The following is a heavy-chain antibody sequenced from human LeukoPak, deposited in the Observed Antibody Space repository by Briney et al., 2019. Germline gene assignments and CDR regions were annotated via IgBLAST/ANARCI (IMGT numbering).Heavy chain of an antibody. V-gene: IGHV3-72*01. Sequence: PGGSLRLSCAASGFTFRVHYMNWGRQAPGQWLEWVGRIRNKANSYITEYAASVKGRFIISRDDSRNSLYLQMSTLKTEDTAMYYCSRGNRQLNYWGQGTLVTVSS. CDR3: SRGNRQLNY. CDR2: IRNKANSYIT. D-gene: IGHD6-6*01. CDR1: GFTFRVHY. J-gene: IGHJ4*02.